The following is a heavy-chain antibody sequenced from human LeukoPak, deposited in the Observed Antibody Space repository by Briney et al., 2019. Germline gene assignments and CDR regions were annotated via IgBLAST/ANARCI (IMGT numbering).Heavy chain of an antibody. CDR3: ARANTIFPIDY. CDR2: INPNSGGT. Sequence: GASVKVSCKASGYSFTGYYMHWVRQAPGQGLEWMGRINPNSGGTKYAQKFQGRVTMTRDTSISPAYMELSRLRSDDTAVYYCARANTIFPIDYWGQGTLVTVSS. V-gene: IGHV1-2*06. CDR1: GYSFTGYY. D-gene: IGHD3-3*01. J-gene: IGHJ4*02.